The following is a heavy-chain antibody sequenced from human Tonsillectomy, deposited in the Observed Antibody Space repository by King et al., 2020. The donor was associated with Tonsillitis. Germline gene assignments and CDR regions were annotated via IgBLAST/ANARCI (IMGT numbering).Heavy chain of an antibody. CDR3: AREGVTRSFDY. D-gene: IGHD4-23*01. CDR1: GGSVSSGSYY. Sequence: QVQLQESGPGLVKPSETLSLTCTVSGGSVSSGSYYWSWIRQPPGKGLEWIGYIYYSGSTNYNPSLKSRVTISVDTSKNQFSLKLSPVTAADTAVYYCAREGVTRSFDYWGQGTLVTVSS. CDR2: IYYSGST. V-gene: IGHV4-61*01. J-gene: IGHJ4*02.